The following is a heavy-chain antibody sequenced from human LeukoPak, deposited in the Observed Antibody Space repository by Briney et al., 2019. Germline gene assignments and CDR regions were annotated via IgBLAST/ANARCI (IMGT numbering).Heavy chain of an antibody. Sequence: GGSLRLSCAASGFTFSSYAMSWVRQAPGKGLEWVSAISGSGGSTYYADSVKGRFTISRDNSKNTLYLQMNSLRAEDTAVYYCARAGTGYCSSTSCYNRGAVDYWGQGTLVTVSS. CDR2: ISGSGGST. CDR1: GFTFSSYA. D-gene: IGHD2-2*02. V-gene: IGHV3-23*01. J-gene: IGHJ4*02. CDR3: ARAGTGYCSSTSCYNRGAVDY.